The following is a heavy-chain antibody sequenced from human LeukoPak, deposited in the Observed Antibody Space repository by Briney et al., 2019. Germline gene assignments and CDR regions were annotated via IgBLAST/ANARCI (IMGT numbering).Heavy chain of an antibody. J-gene: IGHJ4*02. CDR2: ISYNGSNK. D-gene: IGHD2-15*01. Sequence: GGSLRLSCAASGFTFSSYGMHGVRQAPGKGLEGVAVISYNGSNKYYADSVKGRFTISRDNSKNTLYLQMNSLRAEDTAVYYCAKAPCSGGSCYSFDYWGQGTLVTVSS. V-gene: IGHV3-30*18. CDR3: AKAPCSGGSCYSFDY. CDR1: GFTFSSYG.